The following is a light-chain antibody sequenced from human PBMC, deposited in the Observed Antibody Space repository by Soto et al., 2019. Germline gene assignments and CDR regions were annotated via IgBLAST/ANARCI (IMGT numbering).Light chain of an antibody. Sequence: DIQLTQSPSFLSASVGDRVTITCRASQGISSYLAWYQQKPGKAPKLLIYVASTLQSGVPSRFSGSGSGKEFTLTISSLQPEDFATYYRPQLNRYPLTIGGGTQVDIX. CDR1: QGISSY. CDR3: PQLNRYPLT. CDR2: VAS. J-gene: IGKJ4*01. V-gene: IGKV1-9*01.